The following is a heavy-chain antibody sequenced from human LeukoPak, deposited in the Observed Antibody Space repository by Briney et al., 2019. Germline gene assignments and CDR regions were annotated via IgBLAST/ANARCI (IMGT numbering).Heavy chain of an antibody. V-gene: IGHV1-69*04. CDR1: GGTFSSYA. D-gene: IGHD3-10*01. CDR2: IIPILGIA. CDR3: ARSITMVRGVPGY. J-gene: IGHJ4*02. Sequence: SVKVSCKASGGTFSSYAISWVRQAPGQGLEWMGRIIPILGIANYAQKLQGRVTMTTDTSTSTAYMELRSLRSDDTAVYYCARSITMVRGVPGYWGQGTLVTVSS.